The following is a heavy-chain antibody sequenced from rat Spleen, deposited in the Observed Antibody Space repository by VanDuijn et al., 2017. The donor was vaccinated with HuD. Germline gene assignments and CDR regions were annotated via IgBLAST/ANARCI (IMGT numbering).Heavy chain of an antibody. Sequence: EVQLVESGGGLVQPGRSLKLSCAASGFTFSNYYMAWVRQAPTKGLEWVASISPSGGSTYYPDSVKGRFTISRDNAKSTQYLQMDSLRSEDTATYYCARNYGGYSDYWYFDFWGPGTMVTVSS. CDR1: GFTFSNYY. V-gene: IGHV5-25*01. CDR3: ARNYGGYSDYWYFDF. J-gene: IGHJ1*01. CDR2: ISPSGGST. D-gene: IGHD1-11*01.